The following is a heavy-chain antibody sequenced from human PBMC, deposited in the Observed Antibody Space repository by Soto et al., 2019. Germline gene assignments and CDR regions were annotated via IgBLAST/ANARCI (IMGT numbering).Heavy chain of an antibody. D-gene: IGHD3-3*01. V-gene: IGHV4-34*01. J-gene: IGHJ5*02. CDR1: GGCFSGYD. Sequence: XATLSLTFAVYGGCFSGYDWSGIRQPPGKGLEWIGEINHSGSTNYNPSLKSRVTISVDTSKNQFSLKLSSVTAADTAVYYCARLRCIKIFGVVMKGWFDPWGQGTLVTVSS. CDR3: ARLRCIKIFGVVMKGWFDP. CDR2: INHSGST.